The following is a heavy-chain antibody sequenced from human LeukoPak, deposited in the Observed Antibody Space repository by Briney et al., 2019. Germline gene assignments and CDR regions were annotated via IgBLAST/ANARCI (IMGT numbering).Heavy chain of an antibody. V-gene: IGHV1-2*02. CDR2: MNPNNGGT. Sequence: ASVTVSCKASGYTFTGYYFHWVRQAPGQGLEYMGWMNPNNGGTSYAQKFQGRVTMTRDTSITTACMELNRLRSEDTAVYYCARAIVGATGADYWGQGTLVTVSS. J-gene: IGHJ4*02. CDR3: ARAIVGATGADY. D-gene: IGHD1-26*01. CDR1: GYTFTGYY.